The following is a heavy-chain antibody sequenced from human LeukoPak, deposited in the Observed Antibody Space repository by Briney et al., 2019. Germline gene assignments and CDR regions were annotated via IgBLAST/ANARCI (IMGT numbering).Heavy chain of an antibody. CDR1: GGSVSSGSYY. CDR3: ARDREHDYGDYVFDY. V-gene: IGHV4-61*01. Sequence: TETLSLTCTVSGGSVSSGSYYWSWIRQPPGKGLEWIGYFHYSGSTKHNPSLKSRVSISVDTSKNQFSLKLSSVTAADTAVYYCARDREHDYGDYVFDYWGQGTLVTVSS. J-gene: IGHJ4*02. D-gene: IGHD4-17*01. CDR2: FHYSGST.